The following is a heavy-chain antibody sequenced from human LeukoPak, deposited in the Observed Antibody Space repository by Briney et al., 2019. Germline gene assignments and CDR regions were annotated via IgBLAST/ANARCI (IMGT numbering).Heavy chain of an antibody. D-gene: IGHD1-1*01. Sequence: GRSLRLSCAASGFTFSSYAMHWVRQAPGKGLEWVAIISYDGSNKYYADSVKGRFSISRDNSKNTLYLRVNSPRAEDTAVYYCARSGTHWGLHWGQGTLVTVFS. CDR1: GFTFSSYA. J-gene: IGHJ4*02. V-gene: IGHV3-30-3*01. CDR2: ISYDGSNK. CDR3: ARSGTHWGLH.